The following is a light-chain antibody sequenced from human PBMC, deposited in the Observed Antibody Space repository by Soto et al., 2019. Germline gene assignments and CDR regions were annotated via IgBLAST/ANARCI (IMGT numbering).Light chain of an antibody. Sequence: EMGLTQSPGTLSLSPGERATLSCRASQSVSSSYLAWYQQKPGQAPRLLIYGASRRATGIPDRFSGSGSGTDFTLTVSRLEPEDFAVYYCQQCGSSSWTFGQGTKVDIK. CDR2: GAS. J-gene: IGKJ1*01. CDR3: QQCGSSSWT. CDR1: QSVSSSY. V-gene: IGKV3-20*01.